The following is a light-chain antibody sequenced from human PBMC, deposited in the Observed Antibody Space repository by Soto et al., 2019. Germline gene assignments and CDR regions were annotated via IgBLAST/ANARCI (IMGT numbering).Light chain of an antibody. Sequence: DIQMTQSPSSLSASVGDRVTITCRASQSISRYLNWYHQKAGIAPKLLIHAVSTLQSGVPSRFSDSGSGRDFALSISSLKPEDFGTYYCQQTYTTPYTFGQGTKLEI. CDR1: QSISRY. J-gene: IGKJ2*01. CDR2: AVS. CDR3: QQTYTTPYT. V-gene: IGKV1-39*01.